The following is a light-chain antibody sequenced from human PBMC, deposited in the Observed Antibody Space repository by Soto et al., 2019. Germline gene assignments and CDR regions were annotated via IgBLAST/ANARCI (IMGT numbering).Light chain of an antibody. CDR1: QSISSW. CDR2: DAS. CDR3: QQYNSYSTWT. Sequence: DIQMTQSPSTLSASVGDRVTITCRASQSISSWLAWYQQKPGKAPKLLIYDASSLESGVPSRFSGSGSGTEFTLTISSLQPDDFATYYCQQYNSYSTWTLGQGTKVEIK. J-gene: IGKJ1*01. V-gene: IGKV1-5*01.